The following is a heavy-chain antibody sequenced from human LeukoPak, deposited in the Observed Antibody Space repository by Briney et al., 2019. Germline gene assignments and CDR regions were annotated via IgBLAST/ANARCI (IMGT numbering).Heavy chain of an antibody. CDR3: AGNYGSGSPFDY. CDR1: GGSISSSSYY. V-gene: IGHV4-39*01. J-gene: IGHJ4*02. D-gene: IGHD3-10*01. Sequence: PSETLSLTCTVSGGSISSSSYYWGWIRQPPGKGLEWIGSIYYSGSTYYNPSLKSRVTISVDTSMNQFSLKLSSVTAADTAVYYCAGNYGSGSPFDYWGQGTLVTVSS. CDR2: IYYSGST.